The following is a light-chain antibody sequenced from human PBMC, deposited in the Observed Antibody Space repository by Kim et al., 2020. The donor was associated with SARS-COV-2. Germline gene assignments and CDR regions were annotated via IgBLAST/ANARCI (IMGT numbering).Light chain of an antibody. CDR3: SSYTTDTSWV. CDR1: SSDIGGYNS. V-gene: IGLV2-14*03. CDR2: DVN. J-gene: IGLJ3*02. Sequence: QSITISCTGTSSDIGGYNSVSWFQQYSDKAPKLIIYDVNARPSGASPRFSGSKSGNTASLTVSGLRPEDEAHYFCSSYTTDTSWVFGGGTKLTVL.